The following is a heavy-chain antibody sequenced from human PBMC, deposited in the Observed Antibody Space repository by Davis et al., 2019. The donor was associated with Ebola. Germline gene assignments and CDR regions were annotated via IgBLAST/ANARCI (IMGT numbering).Heavy chain of an antibody. CDR3: ARGIAADNDY. V-gene: IGHV1-18*04. CDR2: ISAYNGNT. Sequence: AASVKVSCKASGYTFTNYGITWVRQAPGQGLEWMGWISAYNGNTNYAQKLQGRVTITADKSTSTAYMELSSLRSKDTAVYYCARGIAADNDYWGQGTLVTVSS. D-gene: IGHD6-13*01. CDR1: GYTFTNYG. J-gene: IGHJ4*02.